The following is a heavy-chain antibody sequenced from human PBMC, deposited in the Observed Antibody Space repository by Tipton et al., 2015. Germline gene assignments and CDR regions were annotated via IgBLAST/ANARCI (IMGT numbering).Heavy chain of an antibody. Sequence: QLVQSGAEVKKPGESLKISCKGSGYRFTNWWIGWVRQMPGKGLEWMGSIFSADSDTRYSPSFQGQVTISADRSVSTAYLHWGSLRASDTAIYYCARHVSFYYDTHGSDALDIWAQGTMVTVSS. D-gene: IGHD3-22*01. CDR3: ARHVSFYYDTHGSDALDI. V-gene: IGHV5-51*01. CDR1: GYRFTNWW. J-gene: IGHJ3*02. CDR2: IFSADSDT.